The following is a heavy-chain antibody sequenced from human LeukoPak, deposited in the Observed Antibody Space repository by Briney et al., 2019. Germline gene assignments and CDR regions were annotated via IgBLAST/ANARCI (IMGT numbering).Heavy chain of an antibody. Sequence: SCKASGYTFTSYAMHWVRQAPGKGLEWVSSISSSSSYIYYADSVKGRFTISRDNAKNSLYLQMNSLRAEDTAVYYCARGPPPGEAYYMDVWGKGTTVTVSS. J-gene: IGHJ6*03. CDR1: GYTFTSYA. V-gene: IGHV3-21*01. CDR3: ARGPPPGEAYYMDV. D-gene: IGHD1-14*01. CDR2: ISSSSSYI.